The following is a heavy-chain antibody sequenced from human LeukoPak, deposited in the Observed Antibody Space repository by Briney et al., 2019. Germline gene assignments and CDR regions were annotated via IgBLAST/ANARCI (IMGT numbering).Heavy chain of an antibody. V-gene: IGHV3-11*04. D-gene: IGHD3-10*02. CDR2: ISSSGSTI. J-gene: IGHJ6*04. Sequence: GGSLRLSCAGSAFMFSDYWMAWVRLAPGKGLEWVSYISSSGSTIYYADSVKGRFTISRDNAKNSLYLQMNSLRAEDTAVYYCAELGITMIGGVWGKGTTVTISS. CDR1: AFMFSDYW. CDR3: AELGITMIGGV.